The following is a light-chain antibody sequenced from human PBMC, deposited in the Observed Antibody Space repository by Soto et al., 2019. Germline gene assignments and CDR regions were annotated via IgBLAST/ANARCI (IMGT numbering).Light chain of an antibody. CDR2: DAS. V-gene: IGKV1-5*01. CDR1: QSIGSW. Sequence: DIQMTQSPSTLSASMGDGATISCRASQSIGSWLAWYQQKPGRAPKLLIYDASSLQSGVPSRFRGTVSGTEFTLSISSLQPDDFAIYYCIQYKSYQGTFGQGTRLEIK. J-gene: IGKJ5*01. CDR3: IQYKSYQGT.